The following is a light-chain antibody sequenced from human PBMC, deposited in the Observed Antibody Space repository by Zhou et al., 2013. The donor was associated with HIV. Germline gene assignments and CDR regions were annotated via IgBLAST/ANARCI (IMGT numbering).Light chain of an antibody. CDR1: QSVRTNQ. CDR2: GTS. J-gene: IGKJ1*01. CDR3: HQYGSSPWT. V-gene: IGKV3-20*01. Sequence: EIVLTQSPGTLSLSPGERATLSCRASQSVRTNQLAWYQQKPGQAPRLLIYGTSNRATGIPDRFSGSGSGTDFTLTISRLEPEDFAVYYCHQYGSSPWTFGQGTKVEIK.